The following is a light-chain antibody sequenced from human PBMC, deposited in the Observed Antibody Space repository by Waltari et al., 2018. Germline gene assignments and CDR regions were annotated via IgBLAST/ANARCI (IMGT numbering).Light chain of an antibody. V-gene: IGLV2-8*01. Sequence: QSALTQPPSASGSPGQSVTIPCTGPRSHVGGSNRVSWSQQYPAKGPHLIVYDLLKRPSGVPDRFSGSKSGNTASLTVSGLQAEDEAHYYCGSHGGSDNWVFGGGTKLTVL. CDR2: DLL. J-gene: IGLJ3*02. CDR1: RSHVGGSNR. CDR3: GSHGGSDNWV.